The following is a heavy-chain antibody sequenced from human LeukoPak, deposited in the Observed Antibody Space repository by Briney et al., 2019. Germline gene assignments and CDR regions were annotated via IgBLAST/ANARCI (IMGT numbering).Heavy chain of an antibody. D-gene: IGHD2-15*01. CDR2: INHSGST. CDR3: ASGGYCSGGSCYSTEYFQH. J-gene: IGHJ1*01. V-gene: IGHV4-34*01. Sequence: PSETLSLTCAVYGGSFSGYYWSWLRQPPGKGLEGIGEINHSGSTNYNPSLTSRVTISVDTSKNQFSLKLSSVTAADTAVYYCASGGYCSGGSCYSTEYFQHWGQGTLVTVSS. CDR1: GGSFSGYY.